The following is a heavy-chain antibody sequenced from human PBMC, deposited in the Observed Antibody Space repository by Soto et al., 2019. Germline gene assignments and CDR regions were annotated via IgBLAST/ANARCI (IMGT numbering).Heavy chain of an antibody. V-gene: IGHV3-30-3*01. CDR1: GFTFSSYA. J-gene: IGHJ4*02. CDR2: VSHEGNSQ. Sequence: GGSRRRSWAASGFTFSSYAMHWVRHAPGNGREWLAVVSHEGNSQDYADSVKGRFTISTDNSKNKLYLQTKSLRPADTAVYYCTRERDGKEMLVPGGFLSWGQGAMVNVS. D-gene: IGHD6-6*01. CDR3: TRERDGKEMLVPGGFLS.